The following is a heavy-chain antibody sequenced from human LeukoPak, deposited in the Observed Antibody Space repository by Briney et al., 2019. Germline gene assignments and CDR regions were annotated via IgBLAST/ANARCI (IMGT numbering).Heavy chain of an antibody. CDR1: GYTFTSYD. J-gene: IGHJ6*02. CDR2: MNPNSGNT. D-gene: IGHD2-2*01. Sequence: RASVKVSCKASGYTFTSYDINWVRQATGQGLEWMGWMNPNSGNTGYAQKFQGRVTMTRNTSISTAYMELSSLRSEDTAVYYCARTQGYCSSTSCYYYYYGVDVWGQGTTVTVSS. V-gene: IGHV1-8*01. CDR3: ARTQGYCSSTSCYYYYYGVDV.